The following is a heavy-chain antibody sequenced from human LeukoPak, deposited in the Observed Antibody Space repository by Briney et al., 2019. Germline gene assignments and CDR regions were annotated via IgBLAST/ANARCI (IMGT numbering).Heavy chain of an antibody. J-gene: IGHJ3*02. CDR2: ISSSSRTI. CDR3: ARDKWEPRYAFDI. V-gene: IGHV3-48*04. Sequence: GGSLRLFSAASGFTFSSYSMSWVRQAPGKWLEWVSYISSSSRTIYYADSVKGRFTISRDNAKHSLYLQMNSLRAEDTAVYYCARDKWEPRYAFDIWGQGTMVTVSS. D-gene: IGHD1-26*01. CDR1: GFTFSSYS.